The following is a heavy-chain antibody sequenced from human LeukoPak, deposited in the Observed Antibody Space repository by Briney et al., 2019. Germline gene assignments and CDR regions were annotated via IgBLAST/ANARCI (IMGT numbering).Heavy chain of an antibody. D-gene: IGHD3-22*01. V-gene: IGHV3-23*01. CDR1: GFTFSSYG. Sequence: GGSLRLSCAASGFTFSSYGMHWVRQAPGKGLEWVSAISGSGGSTYYADSVKGRFTISRDNSKNTLYLQMNSLRAEDTAVYYCAKGARVGYYYDSSGYNYFDYWGQGTLVTVSS. J-gene: IGHJ4*02. CDR2: ISGSGGST. CDR3: AKGARVGYYYDSSGYNYFDY.